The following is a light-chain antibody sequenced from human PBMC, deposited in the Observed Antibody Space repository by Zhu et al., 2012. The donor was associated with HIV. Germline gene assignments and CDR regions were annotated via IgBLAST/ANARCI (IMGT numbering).Light chain of an antibody. V-gene: IGKV1-5*03. CDR3: QQYHSYSPT. CDR1: QSVSSR. Sequence: DIQMTQSPSTLSASVGDRVTITCRASQSVSSRLAWYQQKAGQAPKFLIYQASSLESGVPSRFSGSGFGTEFTLTISSLRPDDFATYFCQQYHSYSPTFGQGTKVGN. J-gene: IGKJ1*01. CDR2: QAS.